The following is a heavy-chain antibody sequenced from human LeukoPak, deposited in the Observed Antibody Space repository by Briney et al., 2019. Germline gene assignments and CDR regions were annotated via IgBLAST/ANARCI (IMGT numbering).Heavy chain of an antibody. CDR1: GFTFTDVY. D-gene: IGHD2-15*01. J-gene: IGHJ4*02. CDR3: ARDPASLFMVVAATAPYFDY. Sequence: GGSLRLSCAASGFTFTDVYMSWIRQSPGKGLEWLAYISPNSADISYADSVKGRFTISRDNAKNSLYLQMNSLRAEDTAVYYCARDPASLFMVVAATAPYFDYWGQGTLVTVSS. V-gene: IGHV3-11*04. CDR2: ISPNSADI.